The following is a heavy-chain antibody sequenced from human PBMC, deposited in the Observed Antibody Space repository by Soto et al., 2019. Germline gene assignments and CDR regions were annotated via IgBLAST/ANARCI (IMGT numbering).Heavy chain of an antibody. J-gene: IGHJ3*02. D-gene: IGHD6-19*01. CDR3: AKEYSSGPKTGPQGAFDI. Sequence: PGRSLRLSCAASGFTFSSYGMHWVRQAPGKGLEWVAVISYDGSNKYYADSVKGRFTISRDNSKNTLYLQMNSLRAEDTAVYYCAKEYSSGPKTGPQGAFDIWGQGTMVTVSS. CDR2: ISYDGSNK. CDR1: GFTFSSYG. V-gene: IGHV3-30*18.